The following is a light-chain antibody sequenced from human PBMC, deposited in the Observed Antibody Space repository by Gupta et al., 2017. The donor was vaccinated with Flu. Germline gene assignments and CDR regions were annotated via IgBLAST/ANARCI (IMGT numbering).Light chain of an antibody. J-gene: IGKJ1*01. V-gene: IGKV3-15*01. Sequence: AALSCRASQSISNNLVWYQQKPGQAPRCLIYGASTRATGIPARFSGSGSGTEFTLTITNLQSEDFAVYYCQQYHNWPRTFGQGTRVEI. CDR2: GAS. CDR1: QSISNN. CDR3: QQYHNWPRT.